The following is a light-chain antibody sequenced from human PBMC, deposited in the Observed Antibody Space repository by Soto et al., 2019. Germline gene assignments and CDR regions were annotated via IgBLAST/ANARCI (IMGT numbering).Light chain of an antibody. V-gene: IGKV3D-20*02. Sequence: PGERATLSCRASQDVDTKYLAWYQFKPGQAPRIIIFGASGRATGIPARFSGGGSGTDFTLTTSNLEPEDIGVYFCQQRSNWRSTFGGGTKVDIK. J-gene: IGKJ4*01. CDR2: GAS. CDR3: QQRSNWRST. CDR1: QDVDTKY.